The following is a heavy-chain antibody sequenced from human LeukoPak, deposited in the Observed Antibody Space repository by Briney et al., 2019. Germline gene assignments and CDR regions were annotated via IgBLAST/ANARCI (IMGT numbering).Heavy chain of an antibody. V-gene: IGHV1-2*02. J-gene: IGHJ6*02. CDR3: AREYHYYDSSGYYYGVHYYYGMDV. CDR1: GYTFTGYY. Sequence: ASVKVSCKASGYTFTGYYMHWVRQAPGQGLEWMGWINPNSGGTNYAQKLQGRVTMTTDTSTSTAYMELRSLRSDDTAVYYCAREYHYYDSSGYYYGVHYYYGMDVWGQGTTVTVSS. CDR2: INPNSGGT. D-gene: IGHD3-22*01.